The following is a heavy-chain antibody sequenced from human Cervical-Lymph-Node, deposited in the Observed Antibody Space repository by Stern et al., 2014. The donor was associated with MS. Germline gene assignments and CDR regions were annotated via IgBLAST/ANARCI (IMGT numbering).Heavy chain of an antibody. CDR2: IWYDGSNK. V-gene: IGHV3-33*01. CDR1: GFTFSSYG. J-gene: IGHJ3*02. Sequence: VQLEESGGGVVQPGRSLRLSCAASGFTFSSYGMHWVRQAPGKGLEWVAVIWYDGSNKYYADSVKGRFTISRDNSKNTLYLQMNSLRAEDTAVYYCARDPNGYGDAFDIWGQWTMVTVSS. D-gene: IGHD5-12*01. CDR3: ARDPNGYGDAFDI.